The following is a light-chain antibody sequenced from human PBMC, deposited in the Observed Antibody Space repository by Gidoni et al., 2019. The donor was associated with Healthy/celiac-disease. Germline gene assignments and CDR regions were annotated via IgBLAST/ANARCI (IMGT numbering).Light chain of an antibody. Sequence: QSVLTQPPSVSGAPGQRVTISCTGSSSHIGAGYDVHWYQQLPGTAPKLLIYGNSNRPSGVPDRFSGSKSGNSASLAITGLQAEDEADYYCQSYDSSLSVWVFGGGTKLTVL. CDR1: SSHIGAGYD. CDR3: QSYDSSLSVWV. J-gene: IGLJ3*02. CDR2: GNS. V-gene: IGLV1-40*01.